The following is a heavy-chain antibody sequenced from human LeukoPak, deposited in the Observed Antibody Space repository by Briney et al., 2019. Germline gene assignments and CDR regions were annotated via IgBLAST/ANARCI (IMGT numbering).Heavy chain of an antibody. CDR2: IYPSDSDT. Sequence: GEALKISFKTSGYLFTSYWIGWGRQMPGKGLEGMGIIYPSDSDTRYSPSFQGQVTISADRSITTAYLQWSSLKASDTAIYYCARRLKISQGGTTDYWGQGTLVTVSS. V-gene: IGHV5-51*01. J-gene: IGHJ4*02. D-gene: IGHD1-1*01. CDR1: GYLFTSYW. CDR3: ARRLKISQGGTTDY.